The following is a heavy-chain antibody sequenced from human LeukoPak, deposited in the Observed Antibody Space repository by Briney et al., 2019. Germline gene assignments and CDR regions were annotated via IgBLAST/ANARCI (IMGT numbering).Heavy chain of an antibody. D-gene: IGHD3-22*01. CDR2: IYSGGST. CDR1: GFTVSSNY. V-gene: IGHV3-53*01. J-gene: IGHJ4*02. Sequence: AGGPLRLSCAASGFTVSSNYMSWVRQAPGKGLEWVSVIYSGGSTYYADSVKGRFTISRDNSKNTLYLQMNSLRAEDTAVYYCAREPYYDSSGYCLDYWGQGTLVTVSS. CDR3: AREPYYDSSGYCLDY.